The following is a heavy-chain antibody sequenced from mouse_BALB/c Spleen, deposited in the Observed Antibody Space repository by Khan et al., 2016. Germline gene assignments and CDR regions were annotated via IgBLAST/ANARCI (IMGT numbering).Heavy chain of an antibody. CDR3: ARTGRATFAY. J-gene: IGHJ3*01. V-gene: IGHV9-3*02. D-gene: IGHD3-1*01. CDR2: IHTSTGEP. CDR1: GYTFTNYG. Sequence: QVQLQQSGPELKKPGETVKISCKASGYTFTNYGMNWVKQAPGKGLEWMGWIHTSTGEPTYAEEFKGRVAFSLETSASTAYLQINNLKSEDTATYFCARTGRATFAYWGQGTLVTVSA.